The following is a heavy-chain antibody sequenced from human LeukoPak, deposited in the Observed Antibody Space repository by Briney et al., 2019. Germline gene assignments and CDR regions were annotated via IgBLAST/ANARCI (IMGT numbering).Heavy chain of an antibody. D-gene: IGHD6-13*01. CDR3: ARRAAGSWWFDP. J-gene: IGHJ5*02. CDR1: GYTFTSYW. CDR2: IYPGDSDT. Sequence: GESLQISSKCSGYTFTSYWIGWVRQMPGKGLEWMGIIYPGDSDTRYSPSFQGQVTISVDKSISTPYLQWSSLKASDTAMYYCARRAAGSWWFDPWGQGTLATVSS. V-gene: IGHV5-51*01.